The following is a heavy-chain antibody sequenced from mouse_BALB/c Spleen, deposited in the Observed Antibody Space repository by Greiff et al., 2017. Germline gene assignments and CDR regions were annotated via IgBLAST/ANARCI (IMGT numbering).Heavy chain of an antibody. CDR1: GFNIKDYY. CDR2: IDPENGDT. Sequence: EVQLQQSGAELVRPGASVKLSCTASGFNIKDYYMHWVKQRPEQGLEWIGWIDPENGDTEYAPKFQGKATMTADTSSNTAYLQLSSLTSEDTAVYYCSAVIYYDPSFAYWGQGTLVTVSA. V-gene: IGHV14-4*02. D-gene: IGHD2-4*01. J-gene: IGHJ3*01. CDR3: SAVIYYDPSFAY.